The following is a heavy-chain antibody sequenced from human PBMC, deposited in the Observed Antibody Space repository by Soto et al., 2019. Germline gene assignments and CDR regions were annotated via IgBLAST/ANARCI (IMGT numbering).Heavy chain of an antibody. J-gene: IGHJ2*01. CDR3: AKVGVAAAGIDTWYFDL. D-gene: IGHD6-13*01. CDR2: ISWNSGSI. Sequence: DVQLVESGGGLVQPGRSLRLSCAASGFTFDDYAMHWVRQAPGKGLEWVSGISWNSGSIGYADSVKGRFTISRDNAKNSLYLQMNSLRAEDTALYYCAKVGVAAAGIDTWYFDLWGRGTLVTVSS. V-gene: IGHV3-9*01. CDR1: GFTFDDYA.